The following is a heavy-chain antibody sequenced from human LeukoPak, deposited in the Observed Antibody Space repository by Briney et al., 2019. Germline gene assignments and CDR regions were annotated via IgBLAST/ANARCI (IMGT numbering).Heavy chain of an antibody. J-gene: IGHJ4*02. D-gene: IGHD3-10*01. CDR3: AKDVGDGSGRLNYFAH. Sequence: GGSLRLSCAASGFTFSSYGMHWVRQAPGKGLEWVAVISYDAVNKYYVGSVRGRFTTSRDNSKNMLYLQMNSLGADDTAMYYCAKDVGDGSGRLNYFAHWDQGTLLTVSS. CDR2: ISYDAVNK. V-gene: IGHV3-30*18. CDR1: GFTFSSYG.